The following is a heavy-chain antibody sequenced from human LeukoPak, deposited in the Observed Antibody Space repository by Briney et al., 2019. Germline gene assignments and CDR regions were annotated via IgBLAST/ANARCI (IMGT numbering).Heavy chain of an antibody. D-gene: IGHD5-18*01. CDR1: GFTFSNAW. Sequence: PGGSLRLSCAASGFTFSNAWMSWVRQAPGKGLEWVGRIKSKTDGGTTEYAAPVKGRFTISRDDSKNTLYVQMSSLNTEDTAVYYCVTNVGGYRYAYDYWGQGTLVTVSS. J-gene: IGHJ4*02. V-gene: IGHV3-15*01. CDR2: IKSKTDGGTT. CDR3: VTNVGGYRYAYDY.